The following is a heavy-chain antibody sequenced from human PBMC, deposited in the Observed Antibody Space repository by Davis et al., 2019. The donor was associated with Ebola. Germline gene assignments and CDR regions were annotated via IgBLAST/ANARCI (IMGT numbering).Heavy chain of an antibody. D-gene: IGHD6-6*01. CDR2: IVRTGAT. CDR1: GGPISSGGYY. CDR3: ARQSSSSWGDY. J-gene: IGHJ4*02. Sequence: SETLSLTCTVSGGPISSGGYYWSWIRQHPGKGLEWMGSIVRTGATSYNPSLKSRVTLSVDTSKNHFSLKLSSVTAADTAVYYCARQSSSSWGDYWGQGTLVTVSS. V-gene: IGHV4-39*01.